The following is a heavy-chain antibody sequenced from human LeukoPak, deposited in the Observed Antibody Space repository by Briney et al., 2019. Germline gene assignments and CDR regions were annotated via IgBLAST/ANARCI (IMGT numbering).Heavy chain of an antibody. V-gene: IGHV3-21*01. D-gene: IGHD2-2*02. Sequence: GGSLRLSCAASGFTFRSYSMNWVRQAPGKGLEWVSSISSSSSYIYYADSVKGRFTISRDNAKNSLYLQMNSLRAEDTAVYYCASSGYCTSTSCYIDYWGQGTLVTVSS. CDR1: GFTFRSYS. J-gene: IGHJ4*02. CDR3: ASSGYCTSTSCYIDY. CDR2: ISSSSSYI.